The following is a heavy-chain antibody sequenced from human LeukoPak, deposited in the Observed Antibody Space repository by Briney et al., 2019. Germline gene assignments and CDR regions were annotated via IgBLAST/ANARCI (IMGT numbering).Heavy chain of an antibody. V-gene: IGHV1-3*01. CDR2: INADNGNS. Sequence: GASAKVSCKASGFTFTNYAIHWVRQAPGQRLEWMGWINADNGNSKYSQKFQDRVAITRDTSASTAYMELSSLRSEDTAVYYCTRWTYYYDSGSYSHWGQGTLVTVSS. J-gene: IGHJ4*02. D-gene: IGHD3-10*01. CDR3: TRWTYYYDSGSYSH. CDR1: GFTFTNYA.